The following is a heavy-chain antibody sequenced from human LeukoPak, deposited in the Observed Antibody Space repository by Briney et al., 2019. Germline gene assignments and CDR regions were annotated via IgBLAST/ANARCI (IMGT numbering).Heavy chain of an antibody. D-gene: IGHD1-26*01. V-gene: IGHV1-18*01. Sequence: GGSLRLSCAASGFTFTNYAMHWVRQAPGQGLEWMGWISAYNGNTNYAQKLQGRVTMTTDTSTSTAYMELRSLRSDDTAVYYCARDQYSGSYGGGYWGQGTLVTVSS. CDR1: GFTFTNYA. CDR2: ISAYNGNT. CDR3: ARDQYSGSYGGGY. J-gene: IGHJ4*02.